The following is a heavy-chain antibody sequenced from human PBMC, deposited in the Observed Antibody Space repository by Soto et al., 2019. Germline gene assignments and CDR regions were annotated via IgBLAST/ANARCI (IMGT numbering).Heavy chain of an antibody. V-gene: IGHV4-39*01. CDR2: IHYSGTT. D-gene: IGHD5-18*01. CDR1: GGSISGSSHY. J-gene: IGHJ5*02. Sequence: SETLSLTCAVSGGSISGSSHYWGWVRQAPGNGLEWIGSIHYSGTTYYNPSLKSRLGIPVDTSNNQISLKLSSVTAADTAVYYCTRGAYAYGYDTWFDPWGQGTLVTVSS. CDR3: TRGAYAYGYDTWFDP.